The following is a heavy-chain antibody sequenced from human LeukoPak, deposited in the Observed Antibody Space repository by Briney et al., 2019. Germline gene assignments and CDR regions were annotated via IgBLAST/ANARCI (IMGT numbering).Heavy chain of an antibody. CDR2: MPYNGGA. V-gene: IGHV4-30-4*01. J-gene: IGHJ3*02. D-gene: IGHD6-13*01. CDR1: GDSITSSNFF. CDR3: AREVNVAAGSAGFDI. Sequence: SETLSLTCTVSGDSITSSNFFWSWIRQPPGGDLEWIGYMPYNGGASYNPSLRSRTTISLDTSKNEFSLRLTSVTAPDTAIYYCAREVNVAAGSAGFDIWGPGTMVTVSP.